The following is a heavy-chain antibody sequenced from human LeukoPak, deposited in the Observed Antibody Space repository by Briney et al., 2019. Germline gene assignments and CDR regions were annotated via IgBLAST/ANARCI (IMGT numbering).Heavy chain of an antibody. J-gene: IGHJ4*02. D-gene: IGHD2-21*02. CDR1: GFSLSTRGMR. CDR2: IDWDDDK. V-gene: IGHV2-70*04. Sequence: SGPTLVNPTQTLTLTCTFSGFSLSTRGMRVSWIRQPPGKALEWLARIDWDDDKFYSTSLKTRLTISEDTSKNQVVLTMTNMDPVDTATYYCARTPYCGGDCYVDYWGQGTLITVSS. CDR3: ARTPYCGGDCYVDY.